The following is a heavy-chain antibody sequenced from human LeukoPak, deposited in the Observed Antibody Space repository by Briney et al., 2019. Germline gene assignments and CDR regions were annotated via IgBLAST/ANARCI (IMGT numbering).Heavy chain of an antibody. CDR2: INSDGSST. CDR1: GFTFSSYW. V-gene: IGHV3-74*01. CDR3: ARDHSSGWYSDYFDY. Sequence: PGGSLRLSCAASGFTFSSYWMYWVRQAPGKGLVWVSRINSDGSSTSHADSVKGRFTISRDNAKNTLYLQMNSLRAEDTAVYYCARDHSSGWYSDYFDYWGQGTLVTVSS. D-gene: IGHD6-19*01. J-gene: IGHJ4*02.